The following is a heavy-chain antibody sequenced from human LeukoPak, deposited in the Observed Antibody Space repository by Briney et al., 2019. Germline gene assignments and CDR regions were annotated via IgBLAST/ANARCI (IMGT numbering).Heavy chain of an antibody. CDR1: GGTFSSYA. Sequence: SVKVSCKASGGTFSSYAISWVRQAPGQGLGWMGGIIPIFGTANYAQKFQGRVTITADESTSTVYMELSSLRSEDTAVYYCARDNIAVAGTQDYWGQGTLVTVSS. CDR3: ARDNIAVAGTQDY. CDR2: IIPIFGTA. D-gene: IGHD6-19*01. V-gene: IGHV1-69*13. J-gene: IGHJ4*02.